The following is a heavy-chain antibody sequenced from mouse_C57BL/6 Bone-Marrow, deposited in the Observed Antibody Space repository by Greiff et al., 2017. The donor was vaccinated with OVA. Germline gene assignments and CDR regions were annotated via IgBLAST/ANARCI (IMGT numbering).Heavy chain of an antibody. V-gene: IGHV1-76*01. CDR3: ARGPQAYYFDY. D-gene: IGHD3-2*02. Sequence: QVQLKESGAELVRPGASVKLSCKASGYTFTDYYINWVKQRPGQGLEWIARIYPGSGNTYYNEKFKGKATLTAEKSSSTAYMQLSSLTSEDSAVYFCARGPQAYYFDYWGQGTTLTVSS. CDR2: IYPGSGNT. CDR1: GYTFTDYY. J-gene: IGHJ2*01.